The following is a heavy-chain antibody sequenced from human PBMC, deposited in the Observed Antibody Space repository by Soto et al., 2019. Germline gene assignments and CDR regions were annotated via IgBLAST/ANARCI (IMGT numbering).Heavy chain of an antibody. V-gene: IGHV1-69*08. CDR3: ARAGGRSGDYSFDLDY. CDR1: GGSFSTYT. Sequence: QVQLVQSGAEVKKPGSSVKVSCKASGGSFSTYTIYWVRQAPGQGLEWMGRIIPRVDTVNYAQKFQGRVTITADKSTRTASLELSSLRYEDTAVYYCARAGGRSGDYSFDLDYWGQGTLVTVSS. CDR2: IIPRVDTV. D-gene: IGHD1-26*01. J-gene: IGHJ4*02.